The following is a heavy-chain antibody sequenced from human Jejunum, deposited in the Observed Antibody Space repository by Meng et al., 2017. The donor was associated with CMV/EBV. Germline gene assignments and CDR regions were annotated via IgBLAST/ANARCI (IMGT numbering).Heavy chain of an antibody. D-gene: IGHD2-2*01. CDR2: IHTSGTT. Sequence: QVQLQESGPGLVKPSVTLSLTCTVSDGSISSYYWSWIRQSAGKGLEWIGRIHTSGTTNYNPSLKSRVTLSLDTSKDQFSLKLTSVTAADTAVYYCAREKSSCTSSTCYGIDSWGQGTLVTVSS. CDR1: DGSISSYY. V-gene: IGHV4-4*07. CDR3: AREKSSCTSSTCYGIDS. J-gene: IGHJ4*02.